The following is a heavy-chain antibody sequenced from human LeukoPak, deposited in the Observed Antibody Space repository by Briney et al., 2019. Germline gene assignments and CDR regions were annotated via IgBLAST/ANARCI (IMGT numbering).Heavy chain of an antibody. CDR3: AKESSGGWYFDY. CDR2: ISSSSSYI. CDR1: GFTFSSYS. Sequence: GGSLRLSCAASGFTFSSYSMNWVRQAPGKGLEWVSSISSSSSYIYYADSVKGRFTISRDNAKNSLYLQMNSLRAEDTAVYYCAKESSGGWYFDYWGQGTLVTVSS. J-gene: IGHJ4*02. V-gene: IGHV3-21*04. D-gene: IGHD6-19*01.